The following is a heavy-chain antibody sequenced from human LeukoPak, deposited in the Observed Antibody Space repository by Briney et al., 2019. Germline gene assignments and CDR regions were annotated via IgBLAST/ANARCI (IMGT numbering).Heavy chain of an antibody. CDR1: GYSLSDSS. V-gene: IGHV3-30-3*01. CDR3: VRFYGMHV. Sequence: SCKVSGYSLSDSSMHWVRQAPGKGLEWVAVISFDGNNKYYADSVKGRFTISRDNSKNTLYLQMNSLRPEDTAVYYCVRFYGMHVWGQGTTVTVSS. CDR2: ISFDGNNK. J-gene: IGHJ6*02.